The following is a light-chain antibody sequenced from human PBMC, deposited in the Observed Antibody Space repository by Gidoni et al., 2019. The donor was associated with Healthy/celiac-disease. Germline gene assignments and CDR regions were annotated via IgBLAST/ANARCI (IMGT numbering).Light chain of an antibody. J-gene: IGKJ4*01. Sequence: EIVMTHSPATLSVSPGERATLSCRASQSVSSNLAWYQQKPGQAPMLLIYSASTRATGIPARFSGSGSGTEFTLTISSLQSEDFAVYYCQQYNNWPPLTFGGGTKVEIK. CDR1: QSVSSN. CDR2: SAS. CDR3: QQYNNWPPLT. V-gene: IGKV3-15*01.